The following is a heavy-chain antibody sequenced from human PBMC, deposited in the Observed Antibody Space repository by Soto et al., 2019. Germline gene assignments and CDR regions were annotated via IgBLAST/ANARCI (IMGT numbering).Heavy chain of an antibody. J-gene: IGHJ4*02. Sequence: EVQLLESGGGLIQPGGSLRLSCEASGFTFGTYGMGWVRQAPGKGLEWVSTITGGNTYYAASVRGRFTISRDNYKNTLYLQRSSLRAEDTALDYCAKDKERGGYDSDFDSWGQGTLVTVSS. CDR1: GFTFGTYG. CDR2: ITGGNT. D-gene: IGHD3-3*01. V-gene: IGHV3-23*01. CDR3: AKDKERGGYDSDFDS.